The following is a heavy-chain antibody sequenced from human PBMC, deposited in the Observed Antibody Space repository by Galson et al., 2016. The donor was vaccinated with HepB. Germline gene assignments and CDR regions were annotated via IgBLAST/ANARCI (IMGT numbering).Heavy chain of an antibody. Sequence: SVKVSCKASGYTLTTYYIHWVRQAPGQGLEWMGWINPNSGGTNYVQKFRGRFTMTRDTSINTAYMELSGLRSDDTAVYYCARLARVADFYYYGMDVWGQGTTVTGSS. CDR3: ARLARVADFYYYGMDV. V-gene: IGHV1-2*02. CDR2: INPNSGGT. J-gene: IGHJ6*02. CDR1: GYTLTTYY.